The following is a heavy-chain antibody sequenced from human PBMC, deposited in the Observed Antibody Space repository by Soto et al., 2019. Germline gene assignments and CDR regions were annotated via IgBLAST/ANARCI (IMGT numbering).Heavy chain of an antibody. D-gene: IGHD1-1*01. V-gene: IGHV4-59*08. Sequence: PSETLSLTCTVSGGSISSYYWSWIRQPPGKGLEWIGYIYYSGSTNYNPSLKSRVTISVDTSKNQFSLKLSSVTAADTAVYYCARHVYNWNDPTFDYWGQGTLVTVSS. CDR2: IYYSGST. J-gene: IGHJ4*02. CDR1: GGSISSYY. CDR3: ARHVYNWNDPTFDY.